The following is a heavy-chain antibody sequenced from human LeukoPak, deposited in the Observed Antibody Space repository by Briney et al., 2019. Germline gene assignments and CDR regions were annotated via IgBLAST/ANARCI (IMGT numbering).Heavy chain of an antibody. V-gene: IGHV1-69*04. J-gene: IGHJ6*02. D-gene: IGHD6-6*01. Sequence: SVKVSCKASGGTFSSYAISWVRQAPGQGLEWMGRIIPILGIANYAQKFQGRVTITADKSTSTAYMELSSLRSEDTAVYYCARDKKSSYYYYGMDVWGQGTMVTVSS. CDR1: GGTFSSYA. CDR3: ARDKKSSYYYYGMDV. CDR2: IIPILGIA.